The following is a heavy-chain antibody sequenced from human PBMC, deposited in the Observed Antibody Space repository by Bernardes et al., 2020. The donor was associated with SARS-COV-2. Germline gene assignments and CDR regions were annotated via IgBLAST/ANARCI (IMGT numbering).Heavy chain of an antibody. CDR2: IYYRGET. J-gene: IGHJ6*02. CDR1: GGSLTYYY. Sequence: SETLSLTCTVSGGSLTYYYWTWIRQSPGKGLEWIGYIYYRGETNYNPSLKNRLTISIDTSTNQVSLNLKSVTAADTALYYWARKVADARGGGLDVWGQGTTVTVSS. V-gene: IGHV4-59*08. CDR3: ARKVADARGGGLDV. D-gene: IGHD3-10*02.